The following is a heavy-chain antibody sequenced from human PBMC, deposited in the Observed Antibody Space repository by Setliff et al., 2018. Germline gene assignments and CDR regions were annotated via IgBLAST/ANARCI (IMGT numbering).Heavy chain of an antibody. V-gene: IGHV3-7*03. Sequence: PGGSLRLSCVVSGFTFSSRWMGWVRQAPGKGLEWVANLKYDRSESFYVDSVKGRFTISRDNAKNSLYLQMNSLRVEDAAVYYCARVVDMGWFDPWGQGTLVTVSS. CDR1: GFTFSSRW. CDR2: LKYDRSES. CDR3: ARVVDMGWFDP. J-gene: IGHJ5*02.